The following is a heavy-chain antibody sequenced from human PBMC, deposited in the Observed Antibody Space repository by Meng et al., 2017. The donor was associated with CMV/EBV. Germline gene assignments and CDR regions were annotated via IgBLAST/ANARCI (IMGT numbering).Heavy chain of an antibody. D-gene: IGHD2-2*01. CDR1: GSFSGYY. Sequence: GSFSGYYWSWIRQPQGKGLEWIGEINHSGSTNYNPSLKSRVTISVDTSKNQFSLKLSSVTAADTAVYYCARRVGRVVPAAIHWFDPWGQGTLVTVSS. CDR3: ARRVGRVVPAAIHWFDP. V-gene: IGHV4-34*01. CDR2: INHSGST. J-gene: IGHJ5*02.